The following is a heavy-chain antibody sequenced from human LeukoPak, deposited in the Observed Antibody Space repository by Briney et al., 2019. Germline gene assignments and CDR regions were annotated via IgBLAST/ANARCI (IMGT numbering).Heavy chain of an antibody. D-gene: IGHD1-26*01. J-gene: IGHJ4*02. Sequence: GASVTLSCTPSADTSTNYGISWVRQAPGQGLEWMGGIVPMFGSTEYAQKFQGRVKISADDSTSTVYMELSSLTSEDTAVYYCAREAASYPTPAIYYFEYWGQGALVTVSS. CDR3: AREAASYPTPAIYYFEY. CDR1: ADTSTNYG. V-gene: IGHV1-69*13. CDR2: IVPMFGST.